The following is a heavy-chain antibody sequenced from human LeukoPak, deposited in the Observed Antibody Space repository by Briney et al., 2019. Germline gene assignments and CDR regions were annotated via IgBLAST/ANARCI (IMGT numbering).Heavy chain of an antibody. V-gene: IGHV4-34*01. CDR1: GVSFSGYY. CDR2: INHSGST. D-gene: IGHD3-10*01. CDR3: ARFITMVRGVTGGRWFDP. Sequence: SETLSLTCAVYGVSFSGYYWSWIRQPPGKGLEWIGEINHSGSTNYNPSLKSRVTISVDTSKNQFSLKLSSVTAADTAVYYCARFITMVRGVTGGRWFDPWGQGTLVTVSS. J-gene: IGHJ5*02.